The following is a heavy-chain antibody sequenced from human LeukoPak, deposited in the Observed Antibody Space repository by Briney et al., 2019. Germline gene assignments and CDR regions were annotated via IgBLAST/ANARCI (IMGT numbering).Heavy chain of an antibody. CDR3: TKIGVANTADMYFDV. CDR1: GVTFSNYF. J-gene: IGHJ4*02. V-gene: IGHV3-23*01. Sequence: GGPLRLSCAASGVTFSNYFMTWVRQAPGKGLEWVSSIRGDGTDTYYADSVKGRFTVSRDNSKNTLFLQMNSLRAEDTAIYYCTKIGVANTADMYFDVWGQGTLVTVSS. CDR2: IRGDGTDT. D-gene: IGHD2-15*01.